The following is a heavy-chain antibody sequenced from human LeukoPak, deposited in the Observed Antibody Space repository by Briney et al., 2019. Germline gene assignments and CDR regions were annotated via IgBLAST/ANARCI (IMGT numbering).Heavy chain of an antibody. D-gene: IGHD5-18*01. V-gene: IGHV3-48*03. CDR2: ISNSGNAK. Sequence: GGSLRLSCAASGFTFSRYEMSWVRQAPGKGLEWVSYISNSGNAKYYAGSVKGRFTISRDSAKNSLYLQMNSLRPEDTAVYYCAKEKLPSGYSFLTDYWGQGTLVTVSS. J-gene: IGHJ4*02. CDR1: GFTFSRYE. CDR3: AKEKLPSGYSFLTDY.